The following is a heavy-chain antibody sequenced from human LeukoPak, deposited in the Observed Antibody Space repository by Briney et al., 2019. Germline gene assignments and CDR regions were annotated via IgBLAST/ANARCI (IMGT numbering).Heavy chain of an antibody. CDR2: INTDGSST. CDR1: EFTFSSYW. Sequence: GGSLRLSCAASEFTFSSYWMHWVRQGPWKGLVWVSRINTDGSSTRYADSVKGRFTISRDNAKNTLYLQMNSLRAEDTAVYYCARESGFCSSTSCYRPEDYWGQGTLVTVSS. V-gene: IGHV3-74*01. J-gene: IGHJ4*02. D-gene: IGHD2-2*01. CDR3: ARESGFCSSTSCYRPEDY.